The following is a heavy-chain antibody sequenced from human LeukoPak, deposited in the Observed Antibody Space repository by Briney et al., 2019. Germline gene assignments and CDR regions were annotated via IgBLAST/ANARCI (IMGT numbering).Heavy chain of an antibody. CDR3: ARGIVVVPAAPKYNWFDP. CDR2: ISAYNGNT. CDR1: GYTFTSYG. J-gene: IGHJ5*02. Sequence: ASVKVSCKASGYTFTSYGISWVRQAPGQGLEWMGWISAYNGNTNYAQKLQGRVTMTTDTSTSTAYMELRSLRSDDTAVYYCARGIVVVPAAPKYNWFDPWGQGTLVTVSS. V-gene: IGHV1-18*01. D-gene: IGHD2-2*01.